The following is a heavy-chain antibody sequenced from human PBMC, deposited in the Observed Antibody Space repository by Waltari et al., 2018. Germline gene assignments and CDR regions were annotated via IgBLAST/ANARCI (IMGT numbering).Heavy chain of an antibody. CDR1: GSPFSSYW. CDR3: ARGSSWGGAFDI. Sequence: EVQLVESGGGLVQPGGSLRLSCAASGSPFSSYWMSCVPQAPGKGLEWVANIKQDGSEKYYVDSVKGRFTISRDNAKNSLYLQMNSLRAEDTAVYYCARGSSWGGAFDIWGQGTMVTVSS. CDR2: IKQDGSEK. J-gene: IGHJ3*02. V-gene: IGHV3-7*04. D-gene: IGHD6-13*01.